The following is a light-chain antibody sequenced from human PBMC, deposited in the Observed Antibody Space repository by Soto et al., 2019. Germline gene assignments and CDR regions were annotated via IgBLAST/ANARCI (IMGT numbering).Light chain of an antibody. CDR2: DVS. CDR3: LQRSTWYT. Sequence: EIVLTQSPATLSLSPGERATLSCRASQSVSSYLAWYQQKPGQAPRLVIYDVSSRATGVPPRFSGSGSGTDFTLTISRLEPEDFAFYYCLQRSTWYTFGQGTKLEIK. J-gene: IGKJ2*01. V-gene: IGKV3-11*01. CDR1: QSVSSY.